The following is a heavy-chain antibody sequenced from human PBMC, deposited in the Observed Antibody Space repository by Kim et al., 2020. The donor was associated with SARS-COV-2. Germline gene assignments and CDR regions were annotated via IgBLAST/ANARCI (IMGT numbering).Heavy chain of an antibody. V-gene: IGHV3-30*18. CDR2: ISYDGSNK. D-gene: IGHD5-12*01. CDR3: AKESRNSWYGRYYFDY. J-gene: IGHJ4*02. Sequence: GGSLRLSCAASGFIFSSYGMHWIRQAPGKGLEWVAVISYDGSNKYYADSVKGRFTISRDNSKNTLSLQMNSLRAEDTAVYYCAKESRNSWYGRYYFDYWGQGTLVTVSS. CDR1: GFIFSSYG.